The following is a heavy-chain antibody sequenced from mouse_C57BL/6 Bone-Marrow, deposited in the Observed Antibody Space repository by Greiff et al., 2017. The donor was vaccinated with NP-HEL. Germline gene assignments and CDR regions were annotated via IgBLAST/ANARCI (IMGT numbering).Heavy chain of an antibody. V-gene: IGHV7-3*01. CDR2: IRNKANGYTT. Sequence: DVMLVESGGGLVQPGGSLSLSCAASGFTFTDYYMSWVRQPPGKALEWLGFIRNKANGYTTEYSASVKGRFTISRDNSQSILYLQMNALRAEDSATYYCASLYYYGSSYDWYFDVWGTGTTVTVSS. CDR1: GFTFTDYY. J-gene: IGHJ1*03. CDR3: ASLYYYGSSYDWYFDV. D-gene: IGHD1-1*01.